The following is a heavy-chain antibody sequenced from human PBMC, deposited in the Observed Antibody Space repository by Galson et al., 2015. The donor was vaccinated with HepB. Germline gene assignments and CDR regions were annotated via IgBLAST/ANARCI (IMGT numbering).Heavy chain of an antibody. CDR1: GFTFSSYA. J-gene: IGHJ4*02. D-gene: IGHD6-13*01. CDR2: ISYDGSDK. CDR3: ADSSSGDFDY. Sequence: SLRLSCAASGFTFSSYAMHWVRQAPGKGLEWVAVISYDGSDKYYADSVKGRFTISRDNSKNTLYLQMNSLRAEDTAVYYCADSSSGDFDYWGQGTLVTVSS. V-gene: IGHV3-30*04.